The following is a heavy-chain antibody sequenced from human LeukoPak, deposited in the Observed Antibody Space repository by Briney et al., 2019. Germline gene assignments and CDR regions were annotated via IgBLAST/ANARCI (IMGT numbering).Heavy chain of an antibody. Sequence: SETLSLACTVSGGSISSYYWSWIRQPAGKGLEWIGRIYTSGSTNYNPSLKSRVTMSVDTSKNQFSLKLSSVTAADTAVYYCARDSGRDGYNYVYYFDYWGQGTLVTVSS. CDR2: IYTSGST. V-gene: IGHV4-4*07. D-gene: IGHD5-24*01. CDR3: ARDSGRDGYNYVYYFDY. J-gene: IGHJ4*02. CDR1: GGSISSYY.